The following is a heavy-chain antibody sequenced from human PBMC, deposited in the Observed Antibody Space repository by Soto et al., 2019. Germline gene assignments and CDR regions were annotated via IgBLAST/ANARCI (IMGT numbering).Heavy chain of an antibody. D-gene: IGHD3-10*01. CDR3: ARTKYYYGSGSYSGSDY. CDR2: ISAYNGNT. Sequence: AXVKVSCKAPGYTFTSYGISWVRQAPGQGLEWMGWISAYNGNTNYAQKLQGRVTMTTDTSTSTAYMELRSLRSDDTAVYYCARTKYYYGSGSYSGSDYWGKGTLVTVSS. J-gene: IGHJ4*02. CDR1: GYTFTSYG. V-gene: IGHV1-18*01.